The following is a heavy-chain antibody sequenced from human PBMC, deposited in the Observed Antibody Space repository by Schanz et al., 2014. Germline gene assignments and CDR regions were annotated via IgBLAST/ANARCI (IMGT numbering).Heavy chain of an antibody. CDR2: IIPILGIA. CDR3: ARDRRRYCSTASCLHDNWFDP. Sequence: QVQLVQSGAEVKKPGSPVKVSCKSSGGTFSSYAISWVRQAPGQGLEWMGRIIPILGIATYAQKFQGRLTITADKSTSTAYMELSSLRSEDTAMYYCARDRRRYCSTASCLHDNWFDPWGQGTLVIDSS. CDR1: GGTFSSYA. J-gene: IGHJ5*02. D-gene: IGHD2-2*01. V-gene: IGHV1-69*04.